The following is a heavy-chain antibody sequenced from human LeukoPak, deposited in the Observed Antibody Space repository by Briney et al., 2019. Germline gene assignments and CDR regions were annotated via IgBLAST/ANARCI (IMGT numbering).Heavy chain of an antibody. CDR1: GYTFTSYY. D-gene: IGHD2-2*01. V-gene: IGHV1-69*05. J-gene: IGHJ5*02. CDR2: IIPIFGTA. Sequence: ASVKVSCKASGYTFTSYYMHWVRQAPGQGLEWMGGIIPIFGTANYAQKFQGRVTITTDESTSTAYMELSSLRSEDTAVYYCARGYYCSSTSCWFDPWGQGTLVTVSS. CDR3: ARGYYCSSTSCWFDP.